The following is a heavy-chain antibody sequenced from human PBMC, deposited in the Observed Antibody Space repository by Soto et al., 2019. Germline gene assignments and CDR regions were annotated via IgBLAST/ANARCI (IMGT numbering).Heavy chain of an antibody. CDR2: IYYSGST. J-gene: IGHJ4*02. V-gene: IGHV4-31*03. CDR1: GGSVSSGGYY. CDR3: ARSTVTTHFAY. D-gene: IGHD4-17*01. Sequence: PSETLSLTCTVSGGSVSSGGYYCIWTRQHPGRGLEWIGYIYYSGSTYYNPSLKSRVTISVDTSKNQFSLKLSSVTAADTAVYYCARSTVTTHFAYWGQGTRVP.